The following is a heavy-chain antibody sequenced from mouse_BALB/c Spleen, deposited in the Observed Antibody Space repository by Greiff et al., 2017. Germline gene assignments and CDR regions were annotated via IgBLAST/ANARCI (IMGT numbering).Heavy chain of an antibody. Sequence: EVKVEESGPGLVKPSQSLSLTCSVTGYSITSGYYWNWIRQFPGNKLEWMGYISYDGSNNYNPSLKNRISITRDTSKNQFFLKLNSVTTEDTATYYCARDQAYYYAMDYWGQGTSVTVSS. CDR2: ISYDGSN. CDR3: ARDQAYYYAMDY. V-gene: IGHV3-6*02. CDR1: GYSITSGYY. J-gene: IGHJ4*01. D-gene: IGHD3-2*02.